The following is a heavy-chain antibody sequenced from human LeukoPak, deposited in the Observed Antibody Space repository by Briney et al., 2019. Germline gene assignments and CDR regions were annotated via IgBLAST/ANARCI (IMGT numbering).Heavy chain of an antibody. Sequence: ASVKVSCKASGYTFTSYYMHWVRQAPGQGLELKGIINPSGGSTSYAQKFQGRVTMTRDTSTSTVYMELSSLRSEDTAVYYCARGKDSSSPRNHDAFDIWGQGTMVTVSS. D-gene: IGHD6-13*01. V-gene: IGHV1-46*01. J-gene: IGHJ3*02. CDR2: INPSGGST. CDR1: GYTFTSYY. CDR3: ARGKDSSSPRNHDAFDI.